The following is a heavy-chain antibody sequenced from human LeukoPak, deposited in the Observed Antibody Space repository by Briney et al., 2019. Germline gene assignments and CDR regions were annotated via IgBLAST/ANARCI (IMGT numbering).Heavy chain of an antibody. CDR3: ARRGFCTSTSCYVFGH. J-gene: IGHJ4*02. Sequence: SETLSLTCTVSGGSISSYYWSWIRQSPGKGLEYIGHIYYSGSTNYSPSLKSRVTISVDTSKNQFSLNLSSVTAADTAVYYCARRGFCTSTSCYVFGHWGQGTLVTVSS. CDR2: IYYSGST. D-gene: IGHD2-2*01. V-gene: IGHV4-59*08. CDR1: GGSISSYY.